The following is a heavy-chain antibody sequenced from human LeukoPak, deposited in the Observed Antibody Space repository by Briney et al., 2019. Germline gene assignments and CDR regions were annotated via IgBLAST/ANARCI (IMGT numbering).Heavy chain of an antibody. V-gene: IGHV3-64*01. Sequence: PGGSLRLSCAASGFTFSNYALHWVRQAPGKGLEYVSSISTNGGSTYYANSVKGRFIISRDNSKNTLYLQMGSLRAEDMAVYYCARGGGYTYGYPPDYWGQGTLVTVSS. J-gene: IGHJ4*02. D-gene: IGHD5-18*01. CDR1: GFTFSNYA. CDR3: ARGGGYTYGYPPDY. CDR2: ISTNGGST.